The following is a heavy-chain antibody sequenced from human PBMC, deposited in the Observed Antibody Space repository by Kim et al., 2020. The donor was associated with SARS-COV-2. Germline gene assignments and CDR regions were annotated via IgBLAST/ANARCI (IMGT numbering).Heavy chain of an antibody. V-gene: IGHV4-39*01. CDR3: ARHSKLYYYDSSGYQADY. D-gene: IGHD3-22*01. J-gene: IGHJ4*02. Sequence: KSRVTISVDTSKNQFSLKLSAVTAADTAVYYCARHSKLYYYDSSGYQADYWGQGTLVTVSS.